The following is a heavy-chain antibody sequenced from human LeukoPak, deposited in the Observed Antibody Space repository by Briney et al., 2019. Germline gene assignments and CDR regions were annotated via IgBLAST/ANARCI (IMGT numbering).Heavy chain of an antibody. V-gene: IGHV5-51*01. Sequence: GESLRISCKCSGYSFTNYWIAWVRQMPGKGLEWMGMIYPGDSDTTYSPSFEGQVTISADKSISTAYLQWSSLKASDTAMYYCARQGNDYYGSGSYYSVVLDNWFDPWGQGTLVTVSS. CDR1: GYSFTNYW. J-gene: IGHJ5*02. CDR2: IYPGDSDT. D-gene: IGHD3-10*01. CDR3: ARQGNDYYGSGSYYSVVLDNWFDP.